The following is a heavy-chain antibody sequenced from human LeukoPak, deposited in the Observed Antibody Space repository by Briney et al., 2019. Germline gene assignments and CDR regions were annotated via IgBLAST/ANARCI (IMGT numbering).Heavy chain of an antibody. D-gene: IGHD2-15*01. CDR1: GFTFSSYA. CDR3: AKTTSGYCGGSSCSNFDY. Sequence: QAGGSLRLSCAASGFTFSSYAMSWVRQAPGKGLEWVSAISGSGGSAYYADSVKGRFTISRDNSKNTLYLQMNSLRAEDTAVYYCAKTTSGYCGGSSCSNFDYWGQGTLVTVSS. J-gene: IGHJ4*02. CDR2: ISGSGGSA. V-gene: IGHV3-23*01.